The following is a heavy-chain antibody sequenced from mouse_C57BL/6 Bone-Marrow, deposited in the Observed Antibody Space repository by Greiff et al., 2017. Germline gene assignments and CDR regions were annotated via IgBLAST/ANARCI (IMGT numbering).Heavy chain of an antibody. Sequence: QVQLQQSGAELARPGASVKMSCKASGYTFTSYTMHWVKQRPGQGLEWIGYINPSSGYTKYNQKFKDKATLTADKSSSTAYMQLSSLTSEDFAVYFCVANGPILYAMDYWGQGTSVAVSS. CDR3: VANGPILYAMDY. J-gene: IGHJ4*01. CDR2: INPSSGYT. V-gene: IGHV1-4*01. CDR1: GYTFTSYT.